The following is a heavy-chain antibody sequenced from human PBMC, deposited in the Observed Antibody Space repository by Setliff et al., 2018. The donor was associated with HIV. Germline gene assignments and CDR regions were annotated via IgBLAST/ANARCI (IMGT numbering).Heavy chain of an antibody. CDR2: ISSSSSYI. V-gene: IGHV3-21*01. Sequence: GGSLRLSCAASGFTFSSYSMNWVRQAPGKGLEWVSSISSSSSYIYYADSVKGRFTISRDNAKNSLYLQMNSLRAEDAAVYYCARDVRSGFDYWGQGTLVTVSS. D-gene: IGHD2-15*01. CDR1: GFTFSSYS. J-gene: IGHJ4*02. CDR3: ARDVRSGFDY.